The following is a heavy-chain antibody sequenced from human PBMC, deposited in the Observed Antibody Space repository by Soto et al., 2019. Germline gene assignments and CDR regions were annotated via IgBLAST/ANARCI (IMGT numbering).Heavy chain of an antibody. J-gene: IGHJ6*02. Sequence: GEALNTSCQGSGYSYSSFLINLVRQVRGKGMEGMGRIVSSDSHTDYSPSYQGHVTITADNSINTASLQWSSLRASDPAIYYWARVNWTNEHLRFGIDVWGPGTTVTVSS. CDR2: IVSSDSHT. CDR1: GYSYSSFL. D-gene: IGHD1-1*01. CDR3: ARVNWTNEHLRFGIDV. V-gene: IGHV5-10-1*01.